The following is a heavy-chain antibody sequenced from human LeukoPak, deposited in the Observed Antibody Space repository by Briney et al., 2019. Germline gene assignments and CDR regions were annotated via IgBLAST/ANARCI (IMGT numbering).Heavy chain of an antibody. CDR2: INHSGST. CDR3: ARGWTFKTPLGRVAGTSSRRGRYFDS. Sequence: SETLSPTCAVYGESFSGYCWSWIRQSPGKGLEWIGEINHSGSTNYNPSLKSRVTISVETSKNQFSLRLSSVTAAATALYYCARGWTFKTPLGRVAGTSSRRGRYFDSWGQGTLVTVSP. J-gene: IGHJ4*02. CDR1: GESFSGYC. D-gene: IGHD6-19*01. V-gene: IGHV4-34*01.